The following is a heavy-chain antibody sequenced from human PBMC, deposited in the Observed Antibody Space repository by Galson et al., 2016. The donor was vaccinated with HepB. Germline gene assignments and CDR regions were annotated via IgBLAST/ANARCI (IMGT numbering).Heavy chain of an antibody. Sequence: SLRLSCAASGFSFDDYAMHWVRQAPAKGLEWVAAVAYDGSNKYYTDSVRGRFAISRDNSKNTLYLQMDSLRTEDTAVYYCAKSLGVRGDYFDYWGQGTLVTDSS. D-gene: IGHD7-27*01. CDR2: VAYDGSNK. CDR3: AKSLGVRGDYFDY. J-gene: IGHJ4*02. V-gene: IGHV3-30*18. CDR1: GFSFDDYA.